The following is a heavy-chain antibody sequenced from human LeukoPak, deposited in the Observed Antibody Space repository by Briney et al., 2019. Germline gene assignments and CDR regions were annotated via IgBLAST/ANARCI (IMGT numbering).Heavy chain of an antibody. CDR3: ATYNWGYDVDY. D-gene: IGHD5-12*01. CDR1: GLSFSSSW. Sequence: GGSLRLSCAASGLSFSSSWMYRVRQAPEKGLVWVSGISPDGRETRYADSVKGRFTVSRDNAKYTLYLQMNSLRADDTAVYYCATYNWGYDVDYWGEGSLVTVSS. V-gene: IGHV3-74*01. J-gene: IGHJ4*02. CDR2: ISPDGRET.